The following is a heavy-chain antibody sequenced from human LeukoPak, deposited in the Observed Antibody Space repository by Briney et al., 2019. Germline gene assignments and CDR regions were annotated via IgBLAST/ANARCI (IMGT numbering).Heavy chain of an antibody. Sequence: GGSLRLSCAASGFTVSSNYMGWVRQAPGKGLEWVSVIYSGGSTYYADSVKGRFTISRDNSKNTLYLQMNSLRAEDTAVYYCARDRGTGRRIGYYYYMDVWGKGTTVTVSS. CDR2: IYSGGST. V-gene: IGHV3-66*02. CDR3: ARDRGTGRRIGYYYYMDV. CDR1: GFTVSSNY. D-gene: IGHD3-16*01. J-gene: IGHJ6*03.